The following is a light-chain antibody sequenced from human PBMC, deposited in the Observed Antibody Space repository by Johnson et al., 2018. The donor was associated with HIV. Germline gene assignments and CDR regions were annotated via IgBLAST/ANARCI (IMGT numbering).Light chain of an antibody. J-gene: IGLJ1*01. V-gene: IGLV1-51*02. CDR3: GTWDRSLSLYV. Sequence: QSVLTQPPSVSAAPGQKVTISCSGSSSNIGSHYMSWYQQVTGTAPKPLIYKRDTRPLAIPHLFSGSKSGLSHTVDIPGLQTGDEADFYCGTWDRSLSLYVFGTGTKVTAL. CDR2: KRD. CDR1: SSNIGSHY.